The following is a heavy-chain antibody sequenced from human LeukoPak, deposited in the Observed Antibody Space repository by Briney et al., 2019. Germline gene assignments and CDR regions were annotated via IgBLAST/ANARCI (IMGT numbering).Heavy chain of an antibody. D-gene: IGHD6-13*01. J-gene: IGHJ6*03. Sequence: GGSLRLSCAASGFTFSSYGMHWVRQAPGKGLEWVAFIRYDGSNKYYADSVKGRFTISRDNSKNTLYLQMNSLRAEDTAVYYCAKDHSSSWFTDYYYYMDVWGKGTTATVSS. CDR3: AKDHSSSWFTDYYYYMDV. V-gene: IGHV3-30*02. CDR2: IRYDGSNK. CDR1: GFTFSSYG.